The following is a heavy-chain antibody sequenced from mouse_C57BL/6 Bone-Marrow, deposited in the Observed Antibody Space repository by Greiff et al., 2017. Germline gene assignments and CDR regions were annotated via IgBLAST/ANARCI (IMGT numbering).Heavy chain of an antibody. Sequence: VQLQQSGAELVRPGASVKLSCTASGFNIKDDYMHWEKQRPEQGLEWIGWIDPENGDTEYASKFKGKATITADTSSNTAYLQLSSLTSEDTADYCSTTVINGSSFFAYWGQGTLVTVSA. CDR2: IDPENGDT. J-gene: IGHJ3*01. V-gene: IGHV14-4*01. CDR3: TTVINGSSFFAY. D-gene: IGHD1-1*01. CDR1: GFNIKDDY.